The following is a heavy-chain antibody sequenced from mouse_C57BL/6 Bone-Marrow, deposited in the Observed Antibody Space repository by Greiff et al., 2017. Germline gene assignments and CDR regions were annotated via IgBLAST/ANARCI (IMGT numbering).Heavy chain of an antibody. Sequence: VQLVESGAELVKPGASVKMSCKASGYTFTTYPIEWMKQNHGKSLEWIGNFHPYNDDTKYNEKFKGKATLTVEKSSSTVYLELSRLTSDDSAVYYCERIDGYYGYAMDYWGQGTSVTVSS. J-gene: IGHJ4*01. V-gene: IGHV1-47*01. CDR3: ERIDGYYGYAMDY. CDR2: FHPYNDDT. CDR1: GYTFTTYP. D-gene: IGHD2-3*01.